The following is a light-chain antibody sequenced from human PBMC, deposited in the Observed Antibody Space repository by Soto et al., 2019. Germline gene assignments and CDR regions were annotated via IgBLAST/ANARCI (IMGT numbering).Light chain of an antibody. CDR1: QNISTTD. CDR3: QHYGTSPKWT. J-gene: IGKJ1*01. V-gene: IGKV3-20*01. Sequence: EIVLTPSPGTLSLSPGERRALSCRASQNISTTDLTWYQQKPGQAPRVXIYGTSTRAPGIPDRFSGSGSGTDLTLTITRLETEDFAVYYCQHYGTSPKWTFGPGTKVDIK. CDR2: GTS.